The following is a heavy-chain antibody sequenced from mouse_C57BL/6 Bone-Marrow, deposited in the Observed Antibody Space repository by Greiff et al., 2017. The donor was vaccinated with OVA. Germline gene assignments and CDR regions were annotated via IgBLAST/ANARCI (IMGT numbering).Heavy chain of an antibody. V-gene: IGHV1-59*01. CDR2: IDPSDSYT. CDR1: GYTFTSYW. J-gene: IGHJ1*03. Sequence: VQLQQPGAELVRPGTSVKLSCKASGYTFTSYWMHWVKQRPGQGLEWIGVIDPSDSYTNYNQKFKGKATLTADTSSSTAYMQLSSLTSEDSAVYYCARGHYTAVVGWYFCVWGTGTTVTVAS. CDR3: ARGHYTAVVGWYFCV. D-gene: IGHD1-1*01.